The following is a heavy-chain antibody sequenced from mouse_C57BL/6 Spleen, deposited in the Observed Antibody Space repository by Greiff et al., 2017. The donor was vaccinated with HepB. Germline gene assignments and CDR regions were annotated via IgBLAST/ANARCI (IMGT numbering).Heavy chain of an antibody. V-gene: IGHV1-64*01. CDR2: IHPNSGST. D-gene: IGHD1-1*01. J-gene: IGHJ3*01. CDR3: AREDYGLFAY. Sequence: QVQLKQPGAELVKPGASVKLSCKASGYTFTSYWMHWVKQRPGQGLEWIGMIHPNSGSTNYNEKFKSKATLTVDKSSSTAYMQLSSLTSEDSAVYYCAREDYGLFAYWGQGTLVTVSA. CDR1: GYTFTSYW.